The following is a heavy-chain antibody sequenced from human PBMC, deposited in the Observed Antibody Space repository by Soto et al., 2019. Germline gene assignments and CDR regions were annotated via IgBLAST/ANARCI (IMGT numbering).Heavy chain of an antibody. Sequence: PGGSLRLSCAASGFTFSSYWMSWVRQAPGKGLEWVANIKQDGSEKYYVDSVKGRFTISRDNAKNSLYLQMNSLRAEDTAVYYCARAARQHCNNGVCYPLGKPGWGKGTTVTSPQ. CDR2: IKQDGSEK. CDR3: ARAARQHCNNGVCYPLGKPG. J-gene: IGHJ6*04. D-gene: IGHD2-8*01. V-gene: IGHV3-7*01. CDR1: GFTFSSYW.